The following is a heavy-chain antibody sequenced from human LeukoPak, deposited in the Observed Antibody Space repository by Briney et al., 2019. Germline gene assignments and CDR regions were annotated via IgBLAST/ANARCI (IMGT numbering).Heavy chain of an antibody. CDR1: GGSISSSSYY. D-gene: IGHD3-3*01. CDR3: ARLAVARFGPYYDFWSGYYSDAFDI. CDR2: IYYSGST. V-gene: IGHV4-39*01. J-gene: IGHJ3*02. Sequence: PSETLSLTCTVSGGSISSSSYYWGWIRQPPGKGLEWIGSIYYSGSTYYNPSLKSRVTISVDTSKNQFSLKLSSVTAADTAVYYCARLAVARFGPYYDFWSGYYSDAFDIWGQGTMVTVSS.